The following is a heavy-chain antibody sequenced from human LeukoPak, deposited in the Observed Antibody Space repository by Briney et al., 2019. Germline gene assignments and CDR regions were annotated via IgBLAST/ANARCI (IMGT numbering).Heavy chain of an antibody. CDR2: INRSGGST. CDR3: AREAVMPVAPVKIGTSDRPLYEHYGLDV. D-gene: IGHD1/OR15-1a*01. Sequence: GGSLRLSCAASEFTFSSYAMSWVRQAPGKGLEWVSTINRSGGSTYYADSVKGRFTISRDNSKNTLYLQMNSLRADDTAVYYCAREAVMPVAPVKIGTSDRPLYEHYGLDVWGQGTTVTVS. CDR1: EFTFSSYA. V-gene: IGHV3-23*01. J-gene: IGHJ6*02.